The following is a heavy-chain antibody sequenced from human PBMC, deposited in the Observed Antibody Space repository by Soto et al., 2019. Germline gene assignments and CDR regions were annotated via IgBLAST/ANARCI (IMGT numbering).Heavy chain of an antibody. J-gene: IGHJ4*02. CDR2: INGGDGDT. Sequence: QVPLVQSGAEVKKPGASVKVSCQVSGYTFTDHSLHWVRQAPGHGLEWLARINGGDGDTNYAQKFQSRISMTTDTSIKAAYLELSRLTPADPAVYYCAGVRFCLVRRVPVDFWGQGTL. CDR1: GYTFTDHS. CDR3: AGVRFCLVRRVPVDF. D-gene: IGHD3-10*01. V-gene: IGHV1-2*02.